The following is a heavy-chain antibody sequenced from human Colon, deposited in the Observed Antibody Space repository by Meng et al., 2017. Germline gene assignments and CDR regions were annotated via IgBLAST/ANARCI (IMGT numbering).Heavy chain of an antibody. V-gene: IGHV1-8*01. J-gene: IGHJ4*02. CDR2: MKLDSGDT. CDR3: ARGGYYYDSSGFRAALDY. CDR1: GYTFTTYD. Sequence: QVQLVQSGAEMKKPGASVKVSCKASGYTFTTYDINWVRQATGQGLEWMGWMKLDSGDTGYAQKFQGRLTMTRDTSISAAYMELTSLRSEDTAVYYCARGGYYYDSSGFRAALDYWGQGALVTVSS. D-gene: IGHD3-22*01.